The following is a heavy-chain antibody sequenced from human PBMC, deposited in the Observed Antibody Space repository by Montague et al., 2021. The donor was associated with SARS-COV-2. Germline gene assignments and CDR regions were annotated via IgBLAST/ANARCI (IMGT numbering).Heavy chain of an antibody. Sequence: TLSLTCTVSGGSISSGGYYWSWIRQHPGKGLEWIGYIYYSGSTYYNPSLKSRVTISVDTSKNQFSLKLSSVTAADTAVYYCARALRNIFGVVLTFDYWGQGTLVTVSS. D-gene: IGHD3-3*01. V-gene: IGHV4-31*03. CDR3: ARALRNIFGVVLTFDY. CDR2: IYYSGST. CDR1: GGSISSGGYY. J-gene: IGHJ4*02.